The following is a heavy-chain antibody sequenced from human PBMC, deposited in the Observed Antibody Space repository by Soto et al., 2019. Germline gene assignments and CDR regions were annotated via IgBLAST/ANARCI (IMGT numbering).Heavy chain of an antibody. D-gene: IGHD6-13*01. Sequence: SETLSLTCTVSGASISGYYWNWIRQPPGKGLEWIGYIDYRGSTNYNASLTSRVTISVDTSKNQFSLKLSSVTAADTAVYYCARDHYIAAAGTGNYYYYYGMDVWGQGTTVTVSS. V-gene: IGHV4-59*12. CDR1: GASISGYY. J-gene: IGHJ6*02. CDR3: ARDHYIAAAGTGNYYYYYGMDV. CDR2: IDYRGST.